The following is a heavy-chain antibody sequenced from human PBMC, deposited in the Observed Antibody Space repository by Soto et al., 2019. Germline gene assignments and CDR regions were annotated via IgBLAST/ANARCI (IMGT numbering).Heavy chain of an antibody. CDR2: ISHDGINK. D-gene: IGHD3-16*01. Sequence: PGESLRLSCAASGFSFNDYAMHWVRQAPGKGLKGVAVISHDGINKYYADSVEARFTISRDTSKNTLYLQMNSLTSEDTAVYYCAKARLWGGDGYNSYYYNAMDVWGQGTTVTVS. CDR3: AKARLWGGDGYNSYYYNAMDV. CDR1: GFSFNDYA. V-gene: IGHV3-30-3*01. J-gene: IGHJ6*02.